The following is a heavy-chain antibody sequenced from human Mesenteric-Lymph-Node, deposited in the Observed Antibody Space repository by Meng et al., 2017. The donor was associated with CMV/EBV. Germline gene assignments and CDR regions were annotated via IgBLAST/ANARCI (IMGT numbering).Heavy chain of an antibody. CDR2: INPNSGGT. D-gene: IGHD5-24*01. J-gene: IGHJ4*02. CDR1: GYTFTGFF. Sequence: ASVKVSCKASGYTFTGFFIHWVRQAPGQGLEWMGCINPNSGGTNYALKFQGRVTMTRDRSTSTAYMELIGLTSDDTAIYYCATKDGLAFDYWGQGTLVTVSS. CDR3: ATKDGLAFDY. V-gene: IGHV1-2*02.